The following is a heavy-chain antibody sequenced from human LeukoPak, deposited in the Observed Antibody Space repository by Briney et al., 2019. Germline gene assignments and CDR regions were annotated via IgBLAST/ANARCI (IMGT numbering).Heavy chain of an antibody. CDR2: ISYTGST. CDR3: ARDNYFDTRGKFAAFDI. Sequence: PSETLSLTCTVSGASMSRDYWSWIRQPPGKGLEWIGYISYTGSTNHNPALKSRVSMSSDTSKSQFSLKLRSVTPADTAVYYCARDNYFDTRGKFAAFDIWGHGTMVTVSS. CDR1: GASMSRDY. D-gene: IGHD3-22*01. V-gene: IGHV4-59*01. J-gene: IGHJ3*02.